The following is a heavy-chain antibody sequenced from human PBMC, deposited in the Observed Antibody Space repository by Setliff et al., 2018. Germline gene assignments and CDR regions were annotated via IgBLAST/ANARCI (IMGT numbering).Heavy chain of an antibody. V-gene: IGHV3-7*01. D-gene: IGHD5-18*01. J-gene: IGHJ6*02. Sequence: GSLRLSCAASGFTFSRYWMSWVRQAPGKGLEWVANIKQDGSEKYYVDSVKGRFTISRDNAKNSLYLQMNSLRAEDTAVYYCARDHSYGYSLYYYYYYGMDVWGQGTTVTV. CDR1: GFTFSRYW. CDR2: IKQDGSEK. CDR3: ARDHSYGYSLYYYYYYGMDV.